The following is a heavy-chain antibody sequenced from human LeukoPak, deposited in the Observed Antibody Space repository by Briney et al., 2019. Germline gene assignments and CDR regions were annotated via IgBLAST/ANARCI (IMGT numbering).Heavy chain of an antibody. CDR2: IYYSGST. CDR1: GGSISSYY. J-gene: IGHJ4*02. Sequence: SETLSLTSTVPGGSISSYYWSWIRQPPGKGLEWIGYIYYSGSTNYNPSLKSRVTISVDTSKNQFSLKLSSVTAADTAVYYCARLYSGSYIYWGQGTLVTVSS. D-gene: IGHD1-26*01. V-gene: IGHV4-59*12. CDR3: ARLYSGSYIY.